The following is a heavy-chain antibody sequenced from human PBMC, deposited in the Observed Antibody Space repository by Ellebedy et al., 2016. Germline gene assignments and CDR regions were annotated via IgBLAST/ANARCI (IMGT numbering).Heavy chain of an antibody. Sequence: GGSLRLXCAASGFTFSSYGMHWVRQAPGKGLEWVAVISYDGSNKYYADSVKGRFTISRDNSKNTLYLQMNSLRAEDTAVYYCAKGPTSTGTAWFDYWGQGTLVTVSS. CDR1: GFTFSSYG. CDR2: ISYDGSNK. D-gene: IGHD1-1*01. J-gene: IGHJ4*02. CDR3: AKGPTSTGTAWFDY. V-gene: IGHV3-30*18.